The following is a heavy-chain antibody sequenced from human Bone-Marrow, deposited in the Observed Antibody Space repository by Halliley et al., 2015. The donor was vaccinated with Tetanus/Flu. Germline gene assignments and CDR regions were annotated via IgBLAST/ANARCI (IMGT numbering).Heavy chain of an antibody. V-gene: IGHV3-11*05. CDR2: ISATSNYL. Sequence: SYISATSNYLNYADSVKGRFTISRDNAKNTLYLQMDSLRADDTAVYYCARDGLVDTTTPLDYWGQGTLVTVSS. J-gene: IGHJ4*02. D-gene: IGHD5-18*01. CDR3: ARDGLVDTTTPLDY.